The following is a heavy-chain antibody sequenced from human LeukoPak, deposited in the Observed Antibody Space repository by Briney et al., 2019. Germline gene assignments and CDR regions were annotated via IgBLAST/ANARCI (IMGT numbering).Heavy chain of an antibody. Sequence: KPSETLSLTCTVSGGSISSSSYYWGWIRQPPGKGLEWIGSIYYSGSTYYNPSLKSRVTTSVDTSKNQFSLKLSSVTAADTAVYYCARQLEYYYYMDVWGKGTTVTVSS. CDR3: ARQLEYYYYMDV. CDR1: GGSISSSSYY. V-gene: IGHV4-39*01. CDR2: IYYSGST. J-gene: IGHJ6*03. D-gene: IGHD1-1*01.